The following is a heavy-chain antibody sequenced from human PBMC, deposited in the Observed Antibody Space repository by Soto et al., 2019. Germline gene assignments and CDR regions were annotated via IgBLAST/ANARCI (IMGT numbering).Heavy chain of an antibody. CDR2: ISGSGGST. CDR1: GFTFSSYA. CDR3: AKEAYDILTGYRSFDY. D-gene: IGHD3-9*01. Sequence: GGSLRLSCAASGFTFSSYAMSWVRQAPGKGLEWVSAISGSGGSTYYADSVKGRFTISRDNSKNTLYLQMNSLRAEDTAVYYCAKEAYDILTGYRSFDYWGQGTLVTVSS. V-gene: IGHV3-23*01. J-gene: IGHJ4*02.